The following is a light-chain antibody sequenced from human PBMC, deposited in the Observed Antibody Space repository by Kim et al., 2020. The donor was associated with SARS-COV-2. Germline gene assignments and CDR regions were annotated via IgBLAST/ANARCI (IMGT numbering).Light chain of an antibody. J-gene: IGLJ2*01. CDR2: GKN. Sequence: GQTVRITGQGDSLRSYYASWYQQKPGQAPILVIYGKNNRPSGIPDRFSGSTTGNTTSLTITGAQAEDEADYYCNSRDSSDNHLHVVFGGGTQLTVL. CDR3: NSRDSSDNHLHVV. CDR1: SLRSYY. V-gene: IGLV3-19*01.